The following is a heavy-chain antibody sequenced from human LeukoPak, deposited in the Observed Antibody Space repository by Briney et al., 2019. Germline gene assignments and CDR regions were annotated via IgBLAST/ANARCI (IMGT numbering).Heavy chain of an antibody. D-gene: IGHD1-26*01. CDR3: ARGQGATVPKVGKNWFDP. V-gene: IGHV4-34*01. CDR2: VNESGGT. CDR1: VGSFSGYH. J-gene: IGHJ5*02. Sequence: KPSETLSLTCAVYVGSFSGYHWNWIRQPPGKRPEWIGEVNESGGTNINPSLRSRVILSVETSMNQFSLKLISVTAADTGVYYCARGQGATVPKVGKNWFDPWGHGTRVIVSP.